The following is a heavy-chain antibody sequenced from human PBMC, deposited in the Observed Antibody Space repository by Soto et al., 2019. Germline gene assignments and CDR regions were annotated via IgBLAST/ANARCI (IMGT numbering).Heavy chain of an antibody. CDR2: MNPNSGNT. Sequence: ASVKVSCKASGYTFTSYDINWVRQATGQGLEWMGWMNPNSGNTGYAQKFQGRVTMTRNTSTDTAYMELSSLRSEDTAVYYCATYYYDSSGQPVFDYWGQGTLVTVSS. CDR3: ATYYYDSSGQPVFDY. V-gene: IGHV1-8*01. D-gene: IGHD3-22*01. CDR1: GYTFTSYD. J-gene: IGHJ4*02.